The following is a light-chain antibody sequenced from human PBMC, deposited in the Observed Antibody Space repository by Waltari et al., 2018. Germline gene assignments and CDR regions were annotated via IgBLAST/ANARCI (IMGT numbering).Light chain of an antibody. V-gene: IGKV4-1*01. CDR3: QQYYSIPPA. J-gene: IGKJ2*01. CDR2: WAS. Sequence: DIVMTQSPDSLAVSLGERATINCKSSQSVLYSSNNENYLAWYQQNPGQPPKLLIYWASARTSGVPDRFSGSGSGTDFTLTISSLQAEDVAVYYCQQYYSIPPAFGQGTKLEIQ. CDR1: QSVLYSSNNENY.